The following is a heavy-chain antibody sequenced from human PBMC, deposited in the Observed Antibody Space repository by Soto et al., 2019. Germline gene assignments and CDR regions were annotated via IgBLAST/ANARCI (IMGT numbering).Heavy chain of an antibody. D-gene: IGHD3-16*01. Sequence: QVQLVPPGAEVKKPGATVRDSCKAPGYTFTKCGLNWVRQAPGQGLEWMGWISTDSGDTYYEKSIKDRVTLTRDTVTKAVYMELMSLRSDDTAGYYCERGLGSNGGWPLDYWGQGALVTVFS. J-gene: IGHJ4*02. V-gene: IGHV1-18*04. CDR2: ISTDSGDT. CDR3: ERGLGSNGGWPLDY. CDR1: GYTFTKCG.